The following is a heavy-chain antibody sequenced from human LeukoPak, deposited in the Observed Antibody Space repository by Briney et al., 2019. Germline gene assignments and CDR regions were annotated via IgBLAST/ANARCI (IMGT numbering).Heavy chain of an antibody. Sequence: SGTSLRLSCAASGFTFRNYGMHWVRQAPGKGLEWVASIRTDGGEKYHADSVQGRFTISRDNAKNSLYLQMNSLRAEDTALHYCAKEGADYYGSGSYYSTGGGHYFDYWGQGTLVTVSS. CDR3: AKEGADYYGSGSYYSTGGGHYFDY. CDR2: IRTDGGEK. CDR1: GFTFRNYG. D-gene: IGHD3-10*01. J-gene: IGHJ4*02. V-gene: IGHV3-30*02.